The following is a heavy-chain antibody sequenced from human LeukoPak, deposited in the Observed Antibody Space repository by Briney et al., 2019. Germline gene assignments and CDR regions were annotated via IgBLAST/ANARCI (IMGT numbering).Heavy chain of an antibody. D-gene: IGHD2-15*01. Sequence: GGSLRLSCAASGFSFTNYWMSWVRQAPGKGLEWVANVKEDGTTKQYVDSVKGRFTISRDNAKNSLYLQMDSLRAENTAMYYCVSQEVVPHWGQGTLVSVYS. V-gene: IGHV3-7*01. CDR1: GFSFTNYW. CDR2: VKEDGTTK. CDR3: VSQEVVPH. J-gene: IGHJ4*02.